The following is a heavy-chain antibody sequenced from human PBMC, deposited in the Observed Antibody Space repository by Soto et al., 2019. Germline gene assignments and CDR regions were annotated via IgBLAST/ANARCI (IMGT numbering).Heavy chain of an antibody. CDR3: ARGPSPLDP. J-gene: IGHJ5*02. CDR2: TYYRSKCYS. Sequence: LSLTCALSGDXVSSDTAAWNWIRQSPARGLEWLVITYYRSKCYSYYGPSVKSRITIKPETSKNQFSMQLNSFTHEYTAVYYCARGPSPLDPWGQGSLGTVSS. CDR1: GDXVSSDTAA. V-gene: IGHV6-1*01.